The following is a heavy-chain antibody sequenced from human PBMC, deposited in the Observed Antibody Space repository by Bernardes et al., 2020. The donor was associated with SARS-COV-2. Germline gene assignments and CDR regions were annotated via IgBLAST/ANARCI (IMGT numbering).Heavy chain of an antibody. CDR1: GFTFSSYW. CDR3: ARDRRSTNWFDP. CDR2: INSDGSST. D-gene: IGHD2-2*01. Sequence: GWSLRLSCTASGFTFSSYWMHWVRQAPGKGLVWVSHINSDGSSTTYADSVKGRFTISRDNAKNTLYLQMNSLRAEDTAVYYCARDRRSTNWFDPWGQGTLVTVSS. V-gene: IGHV3-74*01. J-gene: IGHJ5*02.